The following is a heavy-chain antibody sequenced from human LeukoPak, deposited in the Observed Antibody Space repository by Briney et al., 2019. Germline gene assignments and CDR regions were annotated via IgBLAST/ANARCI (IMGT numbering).Heavy chain of an antibody. V-gene: IGHV5-51*01. D-gene: IGHD6-19*01. CDR1: GYSFTSYW. J-gene: IGHJ4*02. CDR2: ISPDDSET. CDR3: ARQGLGRNIDY. Sequence: GESLKISCKGSGYSFTSYWIAWVRQMPGKGLEWMGVISPDDSETRYSPSFQGQVTISADKSISTASLQWSSLKASDTAMYYCARQGLGRNIDYWGQGTLVTVLS.